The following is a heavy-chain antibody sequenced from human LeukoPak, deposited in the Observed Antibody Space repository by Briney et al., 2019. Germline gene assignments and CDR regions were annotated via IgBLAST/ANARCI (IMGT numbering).Heavy chain of an antibody. D-gene: IGHD4-11*01. J-gene: IGHJ4*02. V-gene: IGHV4-30-4*08. Sequence: TSETLSLTCTVSGGSISSGDYYWSWIRQPPGKGLEWIGYIYYSGSTYYNPSLKSRVTISVDTSKNQFSLKLSSVTAADTAVYYCARGPYSNYGQFDYWGQGTLVTVS. CDR2: IYYSGST. CDR1: GGSISSGDYY. CDR3: ARGPYSNYGQFDY.